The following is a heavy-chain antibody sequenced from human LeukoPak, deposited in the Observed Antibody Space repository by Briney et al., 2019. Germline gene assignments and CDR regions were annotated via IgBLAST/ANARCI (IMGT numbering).Heavy chain of an antibody. CDR1: GGSISSSSYY. D-gene: IGHD3-22*01. J-gene: IGHJ4*02. Sequence: SETLPLTCTVSGGSISSSSYYWGWIRQPPGKGLEWIGSIYYSGSTYYNPSLKSRVTISVDTSKNQFSLKLSSVTAADTAVYYCARDRGGLYYYDSSGRGYHFDYWGQGTLVTVSS. CDR3: ARDRGGLYYYDSSGRGYHFDY. V-gene: IGHV4-39*07. CDR2: IYYSGST.